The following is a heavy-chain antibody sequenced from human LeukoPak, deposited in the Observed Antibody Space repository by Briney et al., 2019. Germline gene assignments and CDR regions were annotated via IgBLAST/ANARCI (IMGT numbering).Heavy chain of an antibody. CDR3: AKDMGGGGWYRHFDY. CDR2: IKQDGSEK. J-gene: IGHJ4*02. D-gene: IGHD6-19*01. CDR1: GFTLSSYW. Sequence: GGSLRLSCAASGFTLSSYWMSWVRQAPGKGLEWVANIKQDGSEKYYADSVKGRFTISRDNAKNSLYLQMNSLRAEDTALYYCAKDMGGGGWYRHFDYWGQGTLVTVSS. V-gene: IGHV3-7*03.